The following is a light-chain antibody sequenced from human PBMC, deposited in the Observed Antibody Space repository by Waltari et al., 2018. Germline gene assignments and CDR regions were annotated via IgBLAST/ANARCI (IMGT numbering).Light chain of an antibody. CDR1: PGISSY. J-gene: IGKJ1*01. Sequence: IQFTQSPSSLSASVGHRVTITCRASPGISSYLAWYQQKPGKAPKLLIYASSTLQSGVTSRFSGSGSGTDFTLTISSLQPEDFATYYCQQLNSYPSWTFGQGTKVEIK. CDR2: ASS. CDR3: QQLNSYPSWT. V-gene: IGKV1-9*01.